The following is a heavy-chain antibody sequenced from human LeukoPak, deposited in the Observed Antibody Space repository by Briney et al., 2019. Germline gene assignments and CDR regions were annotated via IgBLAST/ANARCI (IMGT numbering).Heavy chain of an antibody. Sequence: PSETLSLTCTVSGDSISNYYWSWIRQPPGKGLEWIGYIYYSGSTNYNPSLKSRVTISVDTSKNHFSLKLSSVTAADTAVYYCAREDSSAAFDIWGQGTMVTVSS. D-gene: IGHD3-22*01. CDR2: IYYSGST. CDR3: AREDSSAAFDI. CDR1: GDSISNYY. J-gene: IGHJ3*02. V-gene: IGHV4-59*01.